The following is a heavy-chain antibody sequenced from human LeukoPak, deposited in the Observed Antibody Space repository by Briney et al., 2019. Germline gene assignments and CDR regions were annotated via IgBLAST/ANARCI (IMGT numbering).Heavy chain of an antibody. D-gene: IGHD4-17*01. CDR3: AKGGESDYGDHFDY. CDR1: GFTFSSYG. V-gene: IGHV3-33*06. J-gene: IGHJ4*02. Sequence: GRSLRLSCAASGFTFSSYGMHWVRQAPGKGLEWVAVIWYDGSNKRYADSVKGRFTISRDNSKNTLYLQMNSLRAEDTAVYYCAKGGESDYGDHFDYWGQGTLVTVSS. CDR2: IWYDGSNK.